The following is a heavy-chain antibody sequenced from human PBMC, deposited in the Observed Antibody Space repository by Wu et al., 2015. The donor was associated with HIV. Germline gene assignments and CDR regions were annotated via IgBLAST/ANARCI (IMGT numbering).Heavy chain of an antibody. CDR3: ARGRLRWRYYGMDV. Sequence: QVQLVQSGAEVKKPGASVKVSCEASGYTFTSYDINWVRQATGQGLEWMGGIIPIFGTANYAQKFQGRVTITTDESTSTAYMELSSLRSEDTAVYYCARGRLRWRYYGMDVVGTKGPRSPSP. J-gene: IGHJ6*02. CDR1: GYTFTSYD. V-gene: IGHV1-69*01. CDR2: IIPIFGTA. D-gene: IGHD4-23*01.